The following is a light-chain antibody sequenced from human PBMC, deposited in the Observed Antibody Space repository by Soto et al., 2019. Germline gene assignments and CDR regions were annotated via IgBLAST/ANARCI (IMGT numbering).Light chain of an antibody. CDR1: SSDVGGSNY. J-gene: IGLJ1*01. CDR2: DVS. Sequence: QSALTQPASVSGSPGQSITISCTGTSSDVGGSNYVSWHQQLPGKAPKLMIYDVSDRPSGVSNRFSGSKSGNTASLTISGLQAEDEADYYCSSYTSSSLYVFGTGTTSPS. V-gene: IGLV2-14*01. CDR3: SSYTSSSLYV.